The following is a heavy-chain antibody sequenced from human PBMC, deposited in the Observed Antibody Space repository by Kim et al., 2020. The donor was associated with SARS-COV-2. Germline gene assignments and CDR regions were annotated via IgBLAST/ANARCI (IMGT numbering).Heavy chain of an antibody. Sequence: GGSLRLSCAASGFTFSSYAMSWVRQAPGKGLEWVSAISGSGGSTYYADSVKGRFTISRDNSKNTLYLQMNSLRAEDTAVYYCATTLGYCSSTSCYSTNYYYYGMDVWGQGTTVTVSS. CDR2: ISGSGGST. J-gene: IGHJ6*02. D-gene: IGHD2-2*01. CDR3: ATTLGYCSSTSCYSTNYYYYGMDV. CDR1: GFTFSSYA. V-gene: IGHV3-23*01.